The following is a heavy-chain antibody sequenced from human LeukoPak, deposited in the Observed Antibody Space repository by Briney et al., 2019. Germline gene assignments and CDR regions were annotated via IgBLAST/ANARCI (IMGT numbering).Heavy chain of an antibody. J-gene: IGHJ4*02. CDR2: INHSGST. CDR3: ARGPPSVGVENYFDY. D-gene: IGHD5-24*01. V-gene: IGHV4-34*01. CDR1: GGSFSGYY. Sequence: SETLSLTCAVYGGSFSGYYWSWIRQPPGKGLEWIGEINHSGSTNYNPSLKSRVTISVDTSKNQFSLKLSSVTAADTAVYYCARGPPSVGVENYFDYWGQGILVTVST.